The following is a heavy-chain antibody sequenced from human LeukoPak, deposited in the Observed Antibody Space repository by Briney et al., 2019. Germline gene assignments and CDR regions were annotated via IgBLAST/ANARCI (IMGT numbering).Heavy chain of an antibody. Sequence: SETLSLTCAVYGGSFSGYYWSWIRQPPRKGLEWIGEINHSGSTNYNPSLKSRVTISVDTSKNQFSLKLSSVTAADTAVYYCARGRKVRGVIGMDVWGKGTTVTVSS. D-gene: IGHD3-10*01. CDR2: INHSGST. V-gene: IGHV4-34*01. CDR1: GGSFSGYY. J-gene: IGHJ6*04. CDR3: ARGRKVRGVIGMDV.